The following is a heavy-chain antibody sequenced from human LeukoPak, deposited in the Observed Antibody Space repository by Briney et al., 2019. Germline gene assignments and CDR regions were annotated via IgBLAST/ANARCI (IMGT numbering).Heavy chain of an antibody. V-gene: IGHV3-30*18. Sequence: PGGSLRLSCAASGFTFSSYGMHWVRQAPGKGLEWEAVISYDGSNKYYADSVKGRFTISRDNSKNTLYLQMNSLRAEDTAVYYCAKDYHGFDYWGQGTLVTVSS. CDR3: AKDYHGFDY. D-gene: IGHD2-8*01. CDR2: ISYDGSNK. J-gene: IGHJ4*02. CDR1: GFTFSSYG.